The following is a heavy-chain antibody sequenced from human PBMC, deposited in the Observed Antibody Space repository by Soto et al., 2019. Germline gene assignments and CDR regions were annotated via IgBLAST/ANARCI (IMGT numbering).Heavy chain of an antibody. CDR1: GYTFTSYY. CDR3: ARARCISTSCYAGYYYGMDV. Sequence: ASVKVSCKASGYTFTSYYMHWVRQAPGQGLEWMGIINPSGGSTSYAQKFQGRVTMTRDTSTGTVYMELSSLRSEDTAVYYCARARCISTSCYAGYYYGMDVWGQGTTVTVSS. J-gene: IGHJ6*02. V-gene: IGHV1-46*01. CDR2: INPSGGST. D-gene: IGHD2-2*01.